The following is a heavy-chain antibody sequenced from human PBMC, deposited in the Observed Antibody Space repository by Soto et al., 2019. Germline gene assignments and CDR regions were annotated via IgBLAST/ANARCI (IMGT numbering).Heavy chain of an antibody. CDR2: TGGGGVST. CDR1: GFTFSSFA. J-gene: IGHJ4*02. V-gene: IGHV3-23*01. CDR3: AILRKWWFLDY. Sequence: EVQLLESGGGLIQPGGSLKLSCAASGFTFSSFAMSWVRQAPGKGLEWVSTTGGGGVSTYYADSVKGRFTISRDNSRNTLYLQMNNLRAEDTALYYCAILRKWWFLDYWGQGSLVTVSS. D-gene: IGHD2-15*01.